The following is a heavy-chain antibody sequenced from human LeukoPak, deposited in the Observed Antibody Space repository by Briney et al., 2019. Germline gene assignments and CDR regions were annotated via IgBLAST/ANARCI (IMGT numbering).Heavy chain of an antibody. CDR2: ISSSGSTI. Sequence: GGSLRLSCAASGFTFSSYEMNWVRQAPGKGLEWVSYISSSGSTIYYADSVKGRFTISRDNAKNSLYLQMNSLRAEDTAVYYCARAEVGANHFDYWGQGTLVTVSS. J-gene: IGHJ4*02. V-gene: IGHV3-48*03. CDR1: GFTFSSYE. D-gene: IGHD1-26*01. CDR3: ARAEVGANHFDY.